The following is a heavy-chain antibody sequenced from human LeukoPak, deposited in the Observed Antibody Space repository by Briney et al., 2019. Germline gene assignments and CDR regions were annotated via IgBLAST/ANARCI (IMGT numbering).Heavy chain of an antibody. Sequence: PGGSLRLSCAASGFTFSSYAMSWVRQAPGKGLEWVSAISGSGGSTYNADSVKGRFTISRDNSKNTLYLQMNSLRAEDTAVYYCAKRELNYDSSGYYYDWGQGTLVTVSS. CDR1: GFTFSSYA. V-gene: IGHV3-23*01. D-gene: IGHD3-22*01. CDR3: AKRELNYDSSGYYYD. J-gene: IGHJ4*02. CDR2: ISGSGGST.